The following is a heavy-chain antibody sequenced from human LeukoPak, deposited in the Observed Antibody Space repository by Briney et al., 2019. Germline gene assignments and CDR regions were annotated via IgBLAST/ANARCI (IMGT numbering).Heavy chain of an antibody. J-gene: IGHJ5*02. V-gene: IGHV4-59*01. Sequence: PSETLSLTCTVSGGSISSYYWSWIRQPPGKGLEWIGHVYYSGSTNYNPSLKSRVTISVDTSKNQFSLKLSSVTAADTAVYYCARDKGRAAAGSWFDPWGQGTLVTVSS. D-gene: IGHD6-13*01. CDR1: GGSISSYY. CDR2: VYYSGST. CDR3: ARDKGRAAAGSWFDP.